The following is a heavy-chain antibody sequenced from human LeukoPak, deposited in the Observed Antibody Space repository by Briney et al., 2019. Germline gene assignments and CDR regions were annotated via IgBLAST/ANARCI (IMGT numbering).Heavy chain of an antibody. CDR2: ISGSGGST. CDR1: GFTFSSYA. D-gene: IGHD3-16*02. CDR3: AKDVDHYVWESYRPFDY. V-gene: IGHV3-23*01. J-gene: IGHJ4*02. Sequence: GGSLRLSCAASGFTFSSYAMSWVRQAPGKGLEWVSAISGSGGSTYYADSVKGRFTISRDNSKNTLYLQMNSLRAEDTAVYYCAKDVDHYVWESYRPFDYWGQGTLVTVSS.